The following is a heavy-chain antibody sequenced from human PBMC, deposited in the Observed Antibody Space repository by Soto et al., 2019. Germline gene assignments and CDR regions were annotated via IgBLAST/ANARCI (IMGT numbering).Heavy chain of an antibody. CDR3: ARDSIAASGTDY. Sequence: QVQLVQSGAEVKKPGSSVKVSCKASGGTFSSYTLAWVRQAPGQGLEWMGEIIPSFGTTNYVQKFQGRVTITADVSTNTAYMELSSLRSEDTAMYYCARDSIAASGTDYWGQGTLVTVSS. CDR2: IIPSFGTT. V-gene: IGHV1-69*01. D-gene: IGHD6-13*01. J-gene: IGHJ4*02. CDR1: GGTFSSYT.